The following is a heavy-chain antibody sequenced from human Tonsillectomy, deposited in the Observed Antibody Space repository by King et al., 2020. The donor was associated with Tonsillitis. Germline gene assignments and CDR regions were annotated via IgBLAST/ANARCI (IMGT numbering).Heavy chain of an antibody. Sequence: VQLVESGGGLVQPGGSLRLSCAASGFTFSSYWMHWVRQAPGRGLVWVSRISPDGRSTAYADSVKGRFTISRDNAENTLYLQMNSLRAEDTALYYCARGTGTWNGIDYWGQGTLVTVSS. CDR2: ISPDGRST. D-gene: IGHD1-1*01. J-gene: IGHJ4*02. CDR3: ARGTGTWNGIDY. V-gene: IGHV3-74*01. CDR1: GFTFSSYW.